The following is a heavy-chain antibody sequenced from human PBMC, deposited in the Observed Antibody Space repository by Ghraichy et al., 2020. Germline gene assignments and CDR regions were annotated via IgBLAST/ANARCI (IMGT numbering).Heavy chain of an antibody. V-gene: IGHV3-48*02. CDR3: ARFNGYSSTLDY. D-gene: IGHD5-18*01. CDR2: ISSTSSHI. CDR1: GFTFSSYD. Sequence: GGSLRLSCAASGFTFSSYDMNWVRQAPGRGLEWISYISSTSSHIYYAHSVKGRFTISRDDGRNSLYLQMNSLRDEDTAVYYCARFNGYSSTLDYWGQGTLVTVSS. J-gene: IGHJ4*02.